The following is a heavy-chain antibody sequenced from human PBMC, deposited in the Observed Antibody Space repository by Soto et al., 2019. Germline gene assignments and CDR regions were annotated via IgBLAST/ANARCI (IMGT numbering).Heavy chain of an antibody. V-gene: IGHV3-33*01. D-gene: IGHD3-22*01. J-gene: IGHJ4*02. CDR3: AREYYDSSGYSYFDY. Sequence: QVQLVESGGGVVQPGRSLRLSCAASGFTFSSYGMHWVRQAPGKGLEWVAVIWYDGSNKYYADSVKGRFTISRDNSKNTLYLQMNSLRAEDTAVYYCAREYYDSSGYSYFDYWGQGTLVTVSS. CDR2: IWYDGSNK. CDR1: GFTFSSYG.